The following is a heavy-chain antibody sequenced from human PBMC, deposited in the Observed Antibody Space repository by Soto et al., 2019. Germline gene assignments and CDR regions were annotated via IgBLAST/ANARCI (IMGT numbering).Heavy chain of an antibody. Sequence: GGSLRLSCAASGFTFSSYAMSWVRQAPGKGLEWVTSISSSSSYIYYADSVKGRFTISRDNAKNSLYLQMSSLRAEDTAVYYWAKDSCSGGSCYSILTDAFDIWGQGTMVTVSS. CDR2: ISSSSSYI. CDR3: AKDSCSGGSCYSILTDAFDI. J-gene: IGHJ3*02. D-gene: IGHD2-15*01. CDR1: GFTFSSYA. V-gene: IGHV3-21*01.